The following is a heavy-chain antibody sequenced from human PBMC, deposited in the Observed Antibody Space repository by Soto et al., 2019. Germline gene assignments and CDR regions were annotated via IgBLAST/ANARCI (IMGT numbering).Heavy chain of an antibody. J-gene: IGHJ6*02. CDR2: INGGTGQT. D-gene: IGHD1-1*01. CDR3: ARGKGMEENYYYGMDI. Sequence: VASVKVSCKXSGYTFSTYAMHWVRQAPGQSLEWMGWINGGTGQTRYSQRFQDRVTITRDTSAKTTYMDLTSLRSEDTAVYYCARGKGMEENYYYGMDIWGQGTTVTVSS. CDR1: GYTFSTYA. V-gene: IGHV1-3*01.